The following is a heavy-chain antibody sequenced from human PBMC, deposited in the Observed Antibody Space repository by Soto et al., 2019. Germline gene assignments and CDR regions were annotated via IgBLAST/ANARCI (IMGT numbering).Heavy chain of an antibody. CDR3: GRDPPRYSSGGSCIFDS. D-gene: IGHD2-15*01. CDR1: GYSFSSYA. Sequence: QVQLVQSGAEVKKPGAAVKVSCKASGYSFSSYAMHWVRQAPGQRLEWMGWINAGNGNTKYSQKFQGRVTMTADTPASTAYMELSSLRCDDAAAYYSGRDPPRYSSGGSCIFDSWGQGTLVTVSS. V-gene: IGHV1-3*01. CDR2: INAGNGNT. J-gene: IGHJ4*02.